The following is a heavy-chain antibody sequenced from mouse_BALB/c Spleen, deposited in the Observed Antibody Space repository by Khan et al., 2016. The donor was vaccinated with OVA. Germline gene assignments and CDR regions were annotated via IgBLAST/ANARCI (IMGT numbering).Heavy chain of an antibody. V-gene: IGHV5-17*02. CDR1: GFTFSSYG. J-gene: IGHJ2*01. CDR2: ISGDSSTI. Sequence: EVQVVESGGGLVQPGGSRKLSCAASGFTFSSYGLHWVRQAPEKGLEWVAYISGDSSTIYYTDTVKGRFTISRDNPKNTLSLQMTSLMSEERAMYYCATSDYYGYYCDYWGPGTTLTVSS. CDR3: ATSDYYGYYCDY. D-gene: IGHD1-1*01.